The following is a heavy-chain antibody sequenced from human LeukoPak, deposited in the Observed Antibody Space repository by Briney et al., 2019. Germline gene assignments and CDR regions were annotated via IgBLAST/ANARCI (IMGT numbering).Heavy chain of an antibody. Sequence: SETLSLTCTVSGGSISSSHWSWIRQPAGKELEWIGYIYYSGSTNYNPSLKSRVTISVDTSKNQFSLKLSSVTAADTAVYYCARLIAAAGVDYWGQGTLVTVSS. CDR2: IYYSGST. V-gene: IGHV4-59*08. D-gene: IGHD6-13*01. CDR3: ARLIAAAGVDY. J-gene: IGHJ4*02. CDR1: GGSISSSH.